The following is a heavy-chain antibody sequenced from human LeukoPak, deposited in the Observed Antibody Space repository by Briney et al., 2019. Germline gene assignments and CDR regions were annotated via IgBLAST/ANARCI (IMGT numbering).Heavy chain of an antibody. CDR2: INPSDGST. CDR1: GYTFTNYY. D-gene: IGHD2-8*01. V-gene: IGHV1-46*01. J-gene: IGHJ3*02. CDR3: ARPLAPVMLNAFDI. Sequence: ASVKVSCKASGYTFTNYYIQWVRQAPGQGLEWMGIINPSDGSTGYAQKFQGRVTVTRDTSTSTVYMELSSLRSEDTAVYYCARPLAPVMLNAFDIWGQGTMVTVSS.